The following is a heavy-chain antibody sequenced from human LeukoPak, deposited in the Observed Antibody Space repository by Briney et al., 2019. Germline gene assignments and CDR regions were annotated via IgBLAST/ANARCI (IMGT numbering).Heavy chain of an antibody. Sequence: SETLSLTCTVSGGSISSSSYYWGWIRQPPGKGLEWIGSIYYSGSTYYNPSLKSRVTISVDTSKNQFSLKLSSVTAADTAVYYCARLAEYSSSGKVWDYWGQGTLVTVSS. D-gene: IGHD6-6*01. CDR3: ARLAEYSSSGKVWDY. J-gene: IGHJ4*02. CDR2: IYYSGST. CDR1: GGSISSSSYY. V-gene: IGHV4-39*01.